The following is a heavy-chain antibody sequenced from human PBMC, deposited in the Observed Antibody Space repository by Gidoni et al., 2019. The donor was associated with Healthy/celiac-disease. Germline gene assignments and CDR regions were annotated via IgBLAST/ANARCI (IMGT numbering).Heavy chain of an antibody. CDR2: INHSGST. J-gene: IGHJ4*02. Sequence: QVQLQQWGAGLLKPSETLSLTCAVYGGSFSGYYWSWIRQPPGKGLEWIGEINHSGSTNYNPPLKSGATISVDPPKTQSPWNLASVPAADTVFYSWGSIGSGAIDSWGQEPLVTVSS. CDR1: GGSFSGYY. V-gene: IGHV4-34*01. D-gene: IGHD3-10*01. CDR3: GSIGSGAIDS.